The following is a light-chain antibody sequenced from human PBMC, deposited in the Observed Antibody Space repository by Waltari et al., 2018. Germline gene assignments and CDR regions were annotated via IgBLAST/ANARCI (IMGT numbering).Light chain of an antibody. V-gene: IGKV3-20*01. Sequence: EIVLTQSPGTLSLSPGESATLSCRASQRVRSSYLAWYQQKPGQTPRLLIYGASSRATGIPDSFSGSGSGTEFTLTINRLEPEDFAVYYCQQYSSSPELSFGGGTKVEIK. CDR1: QRVRSSY. CDR3: QQYSSSPELS. CDR2: GAS. J-gene: IGKJ4*01.